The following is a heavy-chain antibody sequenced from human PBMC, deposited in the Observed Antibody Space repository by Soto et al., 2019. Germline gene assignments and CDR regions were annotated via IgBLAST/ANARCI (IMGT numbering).Heavy chain of an antibody. CDR2: ISYDGSNK. Sequence: GGSLRLSCAASGFPFSIYAMHLVRQSPGKGLEWVAFISYDGSNKYYADSVKGRFTISRDNSKNTLYLKMNSLRAEDTAVYYCARDQGGLERFWEWFGVGNYGMDVWGQGTRFTVSS. V-gene: IGHV3-30-3*01. D-gene: IGHD3-3*01. J-gene: IGHJ6*02. CDR1: GFPFSIYA. CDR3: ARDQGGLERFWEWFGVGNYGMDV.